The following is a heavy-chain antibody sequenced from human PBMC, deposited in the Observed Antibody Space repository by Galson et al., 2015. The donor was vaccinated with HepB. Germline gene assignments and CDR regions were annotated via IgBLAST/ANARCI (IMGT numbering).Heavy chain of an antibody. J-gene: IGHJ4*02. D-gene: IGHD6-19*01. CDR1: GFTFSTYA. CDR2: ISYDGNYK. CDR3: ARTYSSGFFDY. V-gene: IGHV3-30*04. Sequence: SLRLSCAASGFTFSTYAMHWVRQAPGKGLEWVTLISYDGNYKYYADSVQGRFTISRDNSKNTLYLQMSSLRAEDTAVYYCARTYSSGFFDYWGQGTLVTVSS.